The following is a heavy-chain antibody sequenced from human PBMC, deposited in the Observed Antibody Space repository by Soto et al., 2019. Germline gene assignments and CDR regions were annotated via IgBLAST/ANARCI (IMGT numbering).Heavy chain of an antibody. D-gene: IGHD5-18*01. CDR1: GGTFSSYA. V-gene: IGHV1-69*13. CDR2: IIPIFGST. J-gene: IGHJ5*02. Sequence: SVKVSSKASGGTFSSYAISWVRQAPGQGLEWLGRIIPIFGSTNFAQKFQGRVTLTADESTTTVYMELSSLRSDDTAVYFCAKDGGKDGYFGNWFDPWGQGTLVTVSS. CDR3: AKDGGKDGYFGNWFDP.